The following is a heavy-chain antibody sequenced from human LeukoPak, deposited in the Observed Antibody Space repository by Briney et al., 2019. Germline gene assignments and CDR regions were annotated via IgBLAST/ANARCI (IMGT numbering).Heavy chain of an antibody. J-gene: IGHJ6*03. CDR2: INHSGST. D-gene: IGHD2-2*02. V-gene: IGHV4-34*01. Sequence: PSETLSLTCAVYGGSFSGYYWSWIRQPPGKGLEWIGEINHSGSTNYNPSLKSRVTISVDTSKTQSSLKLSCVTAADTAVYCCARDVPAAIMGLGYYYYSYMDVWGKGTTVTVSS. CDR1: GGSFSGYY. CDR3: ARDVPAAIMGLGYYYYSYMDV.